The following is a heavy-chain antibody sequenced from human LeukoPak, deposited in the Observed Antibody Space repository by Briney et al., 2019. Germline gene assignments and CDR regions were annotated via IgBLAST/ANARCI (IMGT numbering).Heavy chain of an antibody. Sequence: GGALRLSCAASGFTFSSYWMHWVRQVPGKGLVWVSRINSDGITTDYADSVKGRFTISRDNAKNTLYLQMNSLRAEDTAMYYCARESCSGGSCINWFDPWGQGTLVTVS. CDR1: GFTFSSYW. CDR2: INSDGITT. J-gene: IGHJ5*02. V-gene: IGHV3-74*01. D-gene: IGHD2-15*01. CDR3: ARESCSGGSCINWFDP.